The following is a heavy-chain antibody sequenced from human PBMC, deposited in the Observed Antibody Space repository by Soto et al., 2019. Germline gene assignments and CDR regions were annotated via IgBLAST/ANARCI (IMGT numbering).Heavy chain of an antibody. Sequence: RASVKVSCKTSGYSFTKYGLHWVRQAPGQRLEWMGWINPGNGDTKYSQKFQGRVTITRDTSATTAYMELSSLRSEDSAVFYCARTDCSSTSCYYYYYYGMDVWGQGTTVT. CDR1: GYSFTKYG. J-gene: IGHJ6*01. CDR3: ARTDCSSTSCYYYYYYGMDV. D-gene: IGHD2-2*01. V-gene: IGHV1-3*01. CDR2: INPGNGDT.